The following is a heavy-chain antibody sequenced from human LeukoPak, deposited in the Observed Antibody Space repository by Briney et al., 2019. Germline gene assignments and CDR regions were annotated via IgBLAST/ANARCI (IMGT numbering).Heavy chain of an antibody. D-gene: IGHD3-3*01. V-gene: IGHV1-2*02. CDR3: ARDPWDFWSGYPYGMDV. Sequence: ASVKVSCKASGYTFTGYYMHWVRQAPGQGLEWMGWINPNSGGTNYAQKFQGRVTMTRDTSISTAYMELRSLRSDDTAVYYCARDPWDFWSGYPYGMDVWGQGTTVTVSS. J-gene: IGHJ6*02. CDR1: GYTFTGYY. CDR2: INPNSGGT.